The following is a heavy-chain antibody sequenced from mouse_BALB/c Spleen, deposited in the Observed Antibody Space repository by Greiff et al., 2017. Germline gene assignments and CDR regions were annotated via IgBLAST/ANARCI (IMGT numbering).Heavy chain of an antibody. CDR2: FYPGSGSI. CDR3: ARHEGELAWFAY. Sequence: VKLMESGAELVKPGASVKLSCKASGYTFTEYIIHWVKQRSGQGLEWIGWFYPGSGSIKYNEKFKDKATLTADKSSSTVYMELSRLTSEDSAVYFCARHEGELAWFAYWGQGTLVTVSA. V-gene: IGHV1-62-2*01. J-gene: IGHJ3*01. CDR1: GYTFTEYI.